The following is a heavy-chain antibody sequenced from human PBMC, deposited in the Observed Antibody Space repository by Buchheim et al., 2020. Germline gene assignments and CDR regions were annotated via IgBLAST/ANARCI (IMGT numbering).Heavy chain of an antibody. CDR1: GFTFSSYG. CDR3: AKDLDYSNYYYYYGMDV. CDR2: ISYDGSNK. D-gene: IGHD4-11*01. Sequence: QVQLVESGGGVVQPGRSLRLSCAASGFTFSSYGMHWVRQAPGKGLEWVAVISYDGSNKYYADSVKGRFPISRDNSKNTLYLQMNSLRAEDTAVYYCAKDLDYSNYYYYYGMDVWGQGTT. J-gene: IGHJ6*02. V-gene: IGHV3-30*18.